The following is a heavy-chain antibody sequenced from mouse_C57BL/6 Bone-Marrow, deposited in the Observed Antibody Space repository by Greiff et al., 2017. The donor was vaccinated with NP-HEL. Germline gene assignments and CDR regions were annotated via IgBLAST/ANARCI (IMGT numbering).Heavy chain of an antibody. V-gene: IGHV5-6*01. J-gene: IGHJ4*01. CDR1: GFTFSSYG. Sequence: EVMLVESGGDLVKPGGSLKLSCAASGFTFSSYGMSWVRPTPDKRLEWVATISSGGSYTYYPDSVKGRFTISRDNAKNTLYLQMSSLKVEDTAIYYWAREGGAMDYWGQGTSVTVSS. CDR2: ISSGGSYT. CDR3: AREGGAMDY.